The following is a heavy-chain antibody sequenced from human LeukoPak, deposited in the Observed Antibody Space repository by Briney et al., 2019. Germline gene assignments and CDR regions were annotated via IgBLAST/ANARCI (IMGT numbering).Heavy chain of an antibody. J-gene: IGHJ4*02. V-gene: IGHV4-34*01. CDR2: INHSGST. D-gene: IGHD3-22*01. Sequence: SETLSLTCAVYGGSFSGYYWSWIRQPPGKGLEWIGEINHSGSTNYNPSLKSRVTISVDTSKNQFSLKLSSVAAADTAIYYCARENPSGYYNRPIDYWGQGTLVTVSS. CDR1: GGSFSGYY. CDR3: ARENPSGYYNRPIDY.